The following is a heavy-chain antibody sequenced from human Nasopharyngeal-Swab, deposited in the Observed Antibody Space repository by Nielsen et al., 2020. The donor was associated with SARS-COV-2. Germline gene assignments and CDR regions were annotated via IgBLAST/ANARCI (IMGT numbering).Heavy chain of an antibody. V-gene: IGHV4-39*01. Sequence: SETLSLTCSVSGGSISNINYYWGWIRQPPGKGLEWIGNIYYSGSTYYYNPSLKSRVTISVDTSKNQFSLNLTSVTAADTAVYYCARHYFPSDNWLAPWGQGTLVAVSS. D-gene: IGHD2-2*01. J-gene: IGHJ5*02. CDR1: GGSISNINYY. CDR3: ARHYFPSDNWLAP. CDR2: IYYSGSTY.